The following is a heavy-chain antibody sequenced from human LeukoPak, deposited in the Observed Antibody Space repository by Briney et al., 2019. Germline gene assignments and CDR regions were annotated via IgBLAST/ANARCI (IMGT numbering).Heavy chain of an antibody. D-gene: IGHD5-24*01. V-gene: IGHV1-8*01. Sequence: ASVKVSCKTSGYTFTSYDINWVRQATGQGLEWMGWMNPNSGNTGYAQKFQGRVTMTRNTSISTAYMELSSLRSEDTAVYYCARVRIPDASGYNLENWGQGTLVTVSS. CDR3: ARVRIPDASGYNLEN. CDR1: GYTFTSYD. J-gene: IGHJ4*02. CDR2: MNPNSGNT.